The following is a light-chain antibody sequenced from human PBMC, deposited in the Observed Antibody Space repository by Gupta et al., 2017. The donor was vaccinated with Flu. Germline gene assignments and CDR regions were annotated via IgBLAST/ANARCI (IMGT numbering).Light chain of an antibody. CDR1: KMGDKY. Sequence: SPGKTASITCSGDKMGDKYACWYQQKPGQFPVLVIYQDSKRPSGIPERFSGSNSGNTATLTIGGTQAMDEADYYCQAWDSSTAVFGGGTKLTVL. CDR3: QAWDSSTAV. CDR2: QDS. V-gene: IGLV3-1*01. J-gene: IGLJ2*01.